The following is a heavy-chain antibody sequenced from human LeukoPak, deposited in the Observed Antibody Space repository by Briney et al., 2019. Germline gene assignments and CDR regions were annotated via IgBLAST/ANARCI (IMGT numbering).Heavy chain of an antibody. CDR1: GFTFSSNA. V-gene: IGHV3-30*04. J-gene: IGHJ4*02. CDR3: ARGYYYGSGSYLEVIY. CDR2: ISHDGSNK. D-gene: IGHD3-10*01. Sequence: PGGSLRLSCAASGFTFSSNAMHWVRQAPGKGLEWVAAISHDGSNKNYADSVKGRFTISRDNSKNTLYLQMNSLRAGDTAVYYCARGYYYGSGSYLEVIYWGQGTLVTVSS.